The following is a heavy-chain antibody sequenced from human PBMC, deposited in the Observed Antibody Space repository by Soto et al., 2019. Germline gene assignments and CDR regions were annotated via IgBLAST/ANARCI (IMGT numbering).Heavy chain of an antibody. D-gene: IGHD3-10*01. CDR1: GYSFTSYW. CDR2: IDPSDSYT. V-gene: IGHV5-10-1*01. CDR3: ARPLYGSGSYYNPERNWFDP. Sequence: PGESLKISCKGSGYSFTSYWISWVRQMPGKVLEWMGRIDPSDSYTNYSPSFQGHVTISADKSISTAYLQWSSLKASDTAMYYCARPLYGSGSYYNPERNWFDPWGQGTLVTVSS. J-gene: IGHJ5*02.